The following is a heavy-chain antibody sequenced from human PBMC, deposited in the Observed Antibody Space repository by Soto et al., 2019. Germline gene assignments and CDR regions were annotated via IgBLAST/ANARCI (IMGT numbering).Heavy chain of an antibody. CDR1: GGTFSSYA. CDR3: ARAAGSWSAFDI. CDR2: IIPIFGTA. J-gene: IGHJ3*02. V-gene: IGHV1-69*13. D-gene: IGHD6-13*01. Sequence: SVKVSCKASGGTFSSYAISWVRQAPGQGLEWMGGIIPIFGTANYAQKFQGRVTITADESTSTAYMELSSLRSEDTAVYYCARAAGSWSAFDIWGQGTMVTVSS.